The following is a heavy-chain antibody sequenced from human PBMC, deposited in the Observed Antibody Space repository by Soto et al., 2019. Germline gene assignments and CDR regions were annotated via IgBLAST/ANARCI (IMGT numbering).Heavy chain of an antibody. Sequence: ASVKVSCKASGYTFTSYYMHWVRQAPGQGLEWMGIINPSGGSTSYAQKFQGRVTMTRDTSTSTVYMELSSLRSEDTAVYYCARDSLVVRGATQGDAFDIWGQGTMVTVSS. D-gene: IGHD3-10*01. CDR1: GYTFTSYY. CDR2: INPSGGST. CDR3: ARDSLVVRGATQGDAFDI. J-gene: IGHJ3*02. V-gene: IGHV1-46*01.